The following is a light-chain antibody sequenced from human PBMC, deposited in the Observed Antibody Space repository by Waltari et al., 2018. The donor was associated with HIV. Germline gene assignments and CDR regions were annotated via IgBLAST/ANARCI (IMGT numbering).Light chain of an antibody. Sequence: QTVVTQEPSFSVSPGGTVTLTCGLSSGSVSASYCPSWYQQTPGQAPRTLIYSTNTRSSGVPDRFSGSILGNKAALTIAGAQADDESVYYGSLYMGGGIWVFGGGTKLTVL. CDR2: STN. J-gene: IGLJ3*02. CDR3: SLYMGGGIWV. V-gene: IGLV8-61*01. CDR1: SGSVSASYC.